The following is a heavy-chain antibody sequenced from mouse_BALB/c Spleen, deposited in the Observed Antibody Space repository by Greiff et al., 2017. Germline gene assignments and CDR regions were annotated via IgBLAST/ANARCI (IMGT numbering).Heavy chain of an antibody. V-gene: IGHV2-9*02. D-gene: IGHD1-1*01. Sequence: VQLQESGPGLVAPSQSLSITCTASGFSLTSYGVHWVRQPPGKGLEWLGVIWAGGSTNYNSALMSRLSISKDNSKSQVFLKMNSLQTDDTAMYYCARHYGSSFWAMDYWGQGTSVTVSS. CDR3: ARHYGSSFWAMDY. CDR1: GFSLTSYG. CDR2: IWAGGST. J-gene: IGHJ4*01.